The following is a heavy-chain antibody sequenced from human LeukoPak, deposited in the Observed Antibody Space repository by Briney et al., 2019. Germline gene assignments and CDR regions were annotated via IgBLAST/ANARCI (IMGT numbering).Heavy chain of an antibody. D-gene: IGHD3-10*01. V-gene: IGHV1-18*01. CDR1: GYTFTSYG. J-gene: IGHJ5*02. CDR3: ARVLGGLRENWFDP. CDR2: ISAYNGNT. Sequence: ASVKVSCKTSGYTFTSYGISWVRQAPGQGLEWMGRISAYNGNTNYAQKLQGRVTMTTDTSTSTAYMELRSLRSDDTAVYYCARVLGGLRENWFDPWGQGTLVTVSS.